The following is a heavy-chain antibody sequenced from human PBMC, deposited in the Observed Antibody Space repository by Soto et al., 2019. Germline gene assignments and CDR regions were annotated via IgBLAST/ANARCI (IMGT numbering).Heavy chain of an antibody. D-gene: IGHD6-13*01. CDR2: INHSGST. V-gene: IGHV4-34*01. CDR3: ARGTAAGWRSDWFDP. J-gene: IGHJ5*02. CDR1: GGSFSGYY. Sequence: QVQLQQWGAGLLKPSETLSLTCAVYGGSFSGYYWSWIRQPPGKGLEWIGEINHSGSTNYNPPLKSRVTISVDTSKNQFSLKLSSVTAADTAVYYCARGTAAGWRSDWFDPWGQGTLVTVSS.